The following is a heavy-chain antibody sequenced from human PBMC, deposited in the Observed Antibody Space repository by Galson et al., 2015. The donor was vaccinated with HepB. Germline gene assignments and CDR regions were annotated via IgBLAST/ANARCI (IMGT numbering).Heavy chain of an antibody. CDR1: GGSISSGDYY. V-gene: IGHV4-30-4*01. J-gene: IGHJ4*02. CDR2: IYYSGST. Sequence: TLSLTCTVSGGSISSGDYYWSWIRQPPGKGLEWIGYIYYSGSTYYNPSLKSRVTISVDTSKNQFSLKLSSVTAADTAVYYCARSPRLRLGELSPNHLYFDYWGQGTLVTVSS. D-gene: IGHD3-16*02. CDR3: ARSPRLRLGELSPNHLYFDY.